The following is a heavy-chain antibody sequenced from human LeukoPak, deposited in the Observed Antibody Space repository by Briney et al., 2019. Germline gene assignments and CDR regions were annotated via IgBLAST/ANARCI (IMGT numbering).Heavy chain of an antibody. V-gene: IGHV3-66*01. CDR2: LYSAGNT. CDR3: SRDEGWEQFKH. Sequence: GGSLRLSCVASGLRVGSNYMSWVRQPPGRGLEWVAQLYSAGNTYYADSVKGRFTISRDDAKNTPFLQMNNLRVEDTAVYYCSRDEGWEQFKHWGQGTLVTVSS. D-gene: IGHD1/OR15-1a*01. CDR1: GLRVGSNY. J-gene: IGHJ1*01.